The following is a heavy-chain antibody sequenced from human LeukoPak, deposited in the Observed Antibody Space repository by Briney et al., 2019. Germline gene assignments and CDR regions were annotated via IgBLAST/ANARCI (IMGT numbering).Heavy chain of an antibody. CDR1: GFTFSSYA. CDR3: AKDRVVVVTASTLFDY. D-gene: IGHD2-21*02. J-gene: IGHJ4*02. CDR2: ISGSGGST. Sequence: GGSLRLSCAASGFTFSSYAMSWVRQAPGKGLEWVSAISGSGGSTYYADSVKGRFTISRDNSKNALYLQMNSLRAEDTAVYYCAKDRVVVVTASTLFDYWGQGTLVTVSS. V-gene: IGHV3-23*01.